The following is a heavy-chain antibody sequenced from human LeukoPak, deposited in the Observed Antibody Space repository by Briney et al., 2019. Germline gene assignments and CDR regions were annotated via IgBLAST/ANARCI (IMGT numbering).Heavy chain of an antibody. Sequence: ASVKVSCKASGYTFTGFYMHWVRQAPGQGLEWMGWIHPNSGGANYAQKFQGRVIMTRDTSISTAYMELSGLRSDDTAVYYCARDPSYYYDSRSLSYYFDYWGQGTLVTVSS. CDR3: ARDPSYYYDSRSLSYYFDY. CDR2: IHPNSGGA. V-gene: IGHV1-2*02. D-gene: IGHD3-22*01. J-gene: IGHJ4*02. CDR1: GYTFTGFY.